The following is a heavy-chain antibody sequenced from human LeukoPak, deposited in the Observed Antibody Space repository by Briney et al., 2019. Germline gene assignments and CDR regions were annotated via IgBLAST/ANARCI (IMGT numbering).Heavy chain of an antibody. Sequence: PGGSLRLSCAASGFTFNSYTMNWVRQAPGKGLEWLSSISSSSGYIFYTDSLKGRFTISRDNAKNSLYLQMNSLRAEDTAVYYCARGTSEAYYGMDVWGQGTTVTVSS. V-gene: IGHV3-21*01. J-gene: IGHJ6*02. CDR1: GFTFNSYT. D-gene: IGHD2-8*02. CDR3: ARGTSEAYYGMDV. CDR2: ISSSSGYI.